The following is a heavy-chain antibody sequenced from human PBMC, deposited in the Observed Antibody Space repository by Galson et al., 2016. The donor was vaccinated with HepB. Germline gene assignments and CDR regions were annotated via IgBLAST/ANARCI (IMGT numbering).Heavy chain of an antibody. D-gene: IGHD4-17*01. CDR2: ISSRSSDI. V-gene: IGHV3-21*01. Sequence: SLRLSCAASGFTFSHYNMNWVRQAPGKGLEWVSCISSRSSDIEYADSVKGRFTISRDNAKNSLYLQMHSLRAEDTAVYYCARDAADYGDFTAGPKWGQGALVTVSS. J-gene: IGHJ4*02. CDR3: ARDAADYGDFTAGPK. CDR1: GFTFSHYN.